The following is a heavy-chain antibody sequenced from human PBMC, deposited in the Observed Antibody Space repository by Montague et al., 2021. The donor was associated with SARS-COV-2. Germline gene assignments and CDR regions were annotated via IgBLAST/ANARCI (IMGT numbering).Heavy chain of an antibody. CDR3: ARAGRGSYSFYYHYGMDF. CDR2: IYYSGST. D-gene: IGHD3-10*01. J-gene: IGHJ6*02. V-gene: IGHV4-59*08. Sequence: SETLSLTCTVSGGSISSYYWSWIRQPPGKGLEWIWYIYYSGSTNYNPSLKSRVTISVDTSKNQFPLKLSSVTAADTAAYYCARAGRGSYSFYYHYGMDFWGQGTTVTVSS. CDR1: GGSISSYY.